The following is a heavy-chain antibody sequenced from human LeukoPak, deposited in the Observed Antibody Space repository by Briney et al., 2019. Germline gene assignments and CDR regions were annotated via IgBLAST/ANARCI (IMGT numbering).Heavy chain of an antibody. J-gene: IGHJ2*01. CDR3: VKGPPGSDNDWYFDL. D-gene: IGHD6-19*01. V-gene: IGHV1-24*01. CDR2: FDPEENKR. CDR1: GYTLTELC. Sequence: ASVKVSCKVSGYTLTELCIHWVRQAPGKGLEWMGGFDPEENKRIYAQKFKGRVTMTEDTSTDTAYMALSTLRFEDTAVYFCVKGPPGSDNDWYFDLWGRGTLVTVSS.